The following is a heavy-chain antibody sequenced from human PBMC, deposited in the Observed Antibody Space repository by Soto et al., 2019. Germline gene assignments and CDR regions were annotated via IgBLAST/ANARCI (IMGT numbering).Heavy chain of an antibody. CDR3: ASTDSGYASGYYYYGMDV. CDR2: IIPIFGTA. V-gene: IGHV1-69*06. Sequence: GXSVKVSCKASGGTFSSYAINLVRQAPGQGLECMGGIIPIFGTANYAQKFQGRVTITADKSTSTAYMELSSLRSEDTAVYYCASTDSGYASGYYYYGMDVWGQGTTVTVSS. J-gene: IGHJ6*02. CDR1: GGTFSSYA. D-gene: IGHD5-12*01.